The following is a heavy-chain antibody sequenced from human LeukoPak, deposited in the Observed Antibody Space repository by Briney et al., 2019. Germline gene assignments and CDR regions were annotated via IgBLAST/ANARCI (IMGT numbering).Heavy chain of an antibody. V-gene: IGHV3-43*01. CDR1: GFTFDDYT. D-gene: IGHD3-22*01. CDR2: ISWDGGDT. Sequence: PGGSLRLSCAASGFTFDDYTMHWVRQAPGKGLEWVSLISWDGGDTYYADSVKGRFTISRDNSKNTLYLQMNSLRAEDTAVYYCAKDQGLGNFYDSSGYFGLFDYWGQGTLVTVSS. J-gene: IGHJ4*02. CDR3: AKDQGLGNFYDSSGYFGLFDY.